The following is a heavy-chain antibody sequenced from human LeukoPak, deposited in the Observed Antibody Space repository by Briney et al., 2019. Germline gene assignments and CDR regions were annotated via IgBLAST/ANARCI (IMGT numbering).Heavy chain of an antibody. CDR1: GGSISSGGYY. J-gene: IGHJ4*02. CDR3: ASLRDLWLVLDY. CDR2: IYYSGST. Sequence: PSQTLSLTCTVSGGSISSGGYYWSWIRQHPGKGLEWIGYIYYSGSTYYNPSLKSRVTISVDTSKNQFSLKLSSVTAADTAVYYCASLRDLWLVLDYWGQGTLVTVSS. D-gene: IGHD6-19*01. V-gene: IGHV4-31*03.